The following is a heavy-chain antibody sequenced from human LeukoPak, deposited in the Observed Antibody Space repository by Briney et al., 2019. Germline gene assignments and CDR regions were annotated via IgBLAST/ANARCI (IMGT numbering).Heavy chain of an antibody. CDR3: ARLRGGVQLWGD. CDR1: GGSITSNSYS. J-gene: IGHJ4*02. CDR2: LSHAGTN. D-gene: IGHD5-18*01. Sequence: SETLSLTCTVSGGSITSNSYSWGWIRQPPGKGLQWIVTLSHAGTNYYNPSLKSRVTMPVDRSKNQFSLKLTSVTATDTAVYYCARLRGGVQLWGDWGQGTLVTVSS. V-gene: IGHV4-39*01.